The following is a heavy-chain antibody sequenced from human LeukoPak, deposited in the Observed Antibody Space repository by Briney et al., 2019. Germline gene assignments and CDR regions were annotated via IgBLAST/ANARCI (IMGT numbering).Heavy chain of an antibody. V-gene: IGHV4-61*08. J-gene: IGHJ4*02. Sequence: SETLSLTCTVSGVSISSGDYYWSWIRQTPGKGLEWIGYIYYSGTTNYNPSLKSRVTISVDTSKNQFSLKLSSVTAADTAVYYCARDRYGGNSGEFDYWGQGTLVTVSS. CDR2: IYYSGTT. CDR1: GVSISSGDYY. D-gene: IGHD4-23*01. CDR3: ARDRYGGNSGEFDY.